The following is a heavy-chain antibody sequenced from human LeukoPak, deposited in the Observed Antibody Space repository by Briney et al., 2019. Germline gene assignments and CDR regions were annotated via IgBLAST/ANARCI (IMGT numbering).Heavy chain of an antibody. CDR3: ARGGWNKFDY. Sequence: SETLSLTCTVSGGSISSYYWSWIRQPPGKGLEWFGFIFYSGTTNYNPSLKSRVTISVDTSKNQFSLKLSSVTAADTAVYYCARGGWNKFDYWGQGTLVTVSS. CDR2: IFYSGTT. J-gene: IGHJ4*02. V-gene: IGHV4-59*01. D-gene: IGHD3-22*01. CDR1: GGSISSYY.